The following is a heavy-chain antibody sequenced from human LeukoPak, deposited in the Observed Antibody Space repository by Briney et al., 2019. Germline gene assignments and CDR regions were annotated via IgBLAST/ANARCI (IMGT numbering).Heavy chain of an antibody. CDR3: ARVWSTVTPSAFDI. Sequence: GGSLRLSCTASGFTFSSYAMNWVRQAPGKGLEWVSGIGAGGTFTYYADSVKGRFTISRDNARNSLYLQMNSLRAEDTAVYYRARVWSTVTPSAFDIWGQGTMVTVSS. D-gene: IGHD4-17*01. CDR1: GFTFSSYA. V-gene: IGHV3-21*01. J-gene: IGHJ3*02. CDR2: IGAGGTFT.